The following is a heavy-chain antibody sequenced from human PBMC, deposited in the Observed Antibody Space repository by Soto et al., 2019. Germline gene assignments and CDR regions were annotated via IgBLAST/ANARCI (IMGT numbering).Heavy chain of an antibody. CDR2: ISYDGSNK. CDR3: AKDQNQVAGTSYSMDV. J-gene: IGHJ6*02. CDR1: AFTFSSYG. D-gene: IGHD6-19*01. Sequence: GSLRLSCAASAFTFSSYGMHWVRQAPGKGLEWVAVISYDGSNKYYADSVKGRFTIYRDNSKNTLYLQMNSLRAEDTAVYYCAKDQNQVAGTSYSMDVWGQGTTVTVSS. V-gene: IGHV3-30*18.